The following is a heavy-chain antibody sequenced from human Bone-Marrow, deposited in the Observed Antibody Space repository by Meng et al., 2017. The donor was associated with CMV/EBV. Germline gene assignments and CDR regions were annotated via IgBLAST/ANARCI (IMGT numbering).Heavy chain of an antibody. J-gene: IGHJ4*02. Sequence: ASVKVSCKASGYTFTGYYMHWVRQAPGQGLEWMGWINPNSGGTNYAQKFQGRVTMTRDTSISTAYMELSGLRSDDTAVYYCARARSGSYYPQVYYFDYWGQGTLVTVSS. CDR2: INPNSGGT. CDR3: ARARSGSYYPQVYYFDY. D-gene: IGHD3-10*01. V-gene: IGHV1-2*02. CDR1: GYTFTGYY.